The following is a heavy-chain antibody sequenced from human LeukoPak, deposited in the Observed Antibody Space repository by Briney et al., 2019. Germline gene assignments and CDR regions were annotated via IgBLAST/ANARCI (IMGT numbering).Heavy chain of an antibody. V-gene: IGHV3-11*01. J-gene: IGHJ4*02. CDR1: GFTFSDYC. CDR3: ASGGIYYGAAFDF. Sequence: GGSLRLSCAASGFTFSDYCVSWIRQAPGKGLEWVSYISSSGSTKYYADSVKGRFTISRDNAKNSLYLQMNSLRAEDTALYYCASGGIYYGAAFDFWGQGSLVTVSA. CDR2: ISSSGSTK. D-gene: IGHD1-26*01.